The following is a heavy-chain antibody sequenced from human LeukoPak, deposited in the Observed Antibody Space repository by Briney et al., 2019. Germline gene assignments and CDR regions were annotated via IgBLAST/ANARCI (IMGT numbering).Heavy chain of an antibody. CDR1: GYTFTSYG. CDR2: ISAYNGST. D-gene: IGHD2-8*02. V-gene: IGHV1-18*01. Sequence: VASVKVSCKASGYTFTSYGISWVRQAPGQGLEWMGWISAYNGSTNYAQKLQGRVTMTTGTSTSTAYMELRSLRSDDTAVYYCARDLLGLTAYYYYYMDVWGKGTTVTVSS. J-gene: IGHJ6*03. CDR3: ARDLLGLTAYYYYYMDV.